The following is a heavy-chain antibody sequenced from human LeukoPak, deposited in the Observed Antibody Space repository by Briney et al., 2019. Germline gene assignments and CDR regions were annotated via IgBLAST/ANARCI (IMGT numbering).Heavy chain of an antibody. CDR2: IYPGDSDT. CDR3: ARLVPDLVGWFDP. CDR1: GYSFTSYW. V-gene: IGHV5-51*01. D-gene: IGHD2-2*01. J-gene: IGHJ5*02. Sequence: GESLKISCKGSGYSFTSYWIGWVRQMPGKGLEGMGIIYPGDSDTRYRPSFQGQVTISADKSISTAYLQCSSLKASDTAMYYCARLVPDLVGWFDPWGQGTLVTVFS.